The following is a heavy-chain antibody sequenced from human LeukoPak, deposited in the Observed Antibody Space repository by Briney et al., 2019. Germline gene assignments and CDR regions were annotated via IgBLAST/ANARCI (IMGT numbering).Heavy chain of an antibody. D-gene: IGHD6-19*01. CDR2: IIPILGIA. J-gene: IGHJ6*03. V-gene: IGHV1-69*02. Sequence: ASVKVSCKASGGTFSSYTISWVRQAPGQGLEWMGRIIPILGIANYAQKFQGRVTITADKSTSTAYMELSSLRSEDTAVYYCASKYFGVAGADYYYYYYYMDVWGKGTTVTVSS. CDR3: ASKYFGVAGADYYYYYYYMDV. CDR1: GGTFSSYT.